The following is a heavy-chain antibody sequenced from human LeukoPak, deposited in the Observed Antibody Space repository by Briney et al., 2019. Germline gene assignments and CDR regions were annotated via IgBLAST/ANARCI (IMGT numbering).Heavy chain of an antibody. CDR1: GFTFTSYE. Sequence: GGSLRLSCAASGFTFTSYEMNWVRQAPGKGLEWVSYISSRGGTIYYADSVKDRFTISRDNAKNSLYLQMNSLRAEDTAVYYCARNDYSTSSYFYWGQGTLVTV. V-gene: IGHV3-48*03. CDR2: ISSRGGTI. CDR3: ARNDYSTSSYFY. D-gene: IGHD6-6*01. J-gene: IGHJ4*02.